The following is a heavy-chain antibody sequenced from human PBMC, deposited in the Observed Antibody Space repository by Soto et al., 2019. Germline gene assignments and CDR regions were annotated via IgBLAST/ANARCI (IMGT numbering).Heavy chain of an antibody. CDR2: ITGSGVNT. Sequence: EVQVSESGGGLVQPGGSLRLSCAASGLTFSKADMSWVRQAPGKGLEWVSAITGSGVNTYYADSVKGRFTVSRDNSKNTLFLQMNSLRVEDTAIYYCATHSWDHWGQRTLVTVSS. CDR1: GLTFSKAD. V-gene: IGHV3-23*01. J-gene: IGHJ4*02. CDR3: ATHSWDH.